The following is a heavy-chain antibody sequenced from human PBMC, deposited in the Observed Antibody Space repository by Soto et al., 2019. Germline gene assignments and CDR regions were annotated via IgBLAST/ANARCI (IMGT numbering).Heavy chain of an antibody. CDR1: GYTFTSYG. CDR3: ARGGDVNYYHGMDV. CDR2: ISAYNGKT. D-gene: IGHD5-12*01. J-gene: IGHJ6*02. Sequence: QVQLVQSGGEVKKPGASVKLSCTASGYTFTSYGISWVRQAPGQGLEWMGWISAYNGKTNYAQNVQGSVTMTTDTSTRTAYMGLRSLRCDDTAVYYCARGGDVNYYHGMDVWGQGTTVTVSS. V-gene: IGHV1-18*01.